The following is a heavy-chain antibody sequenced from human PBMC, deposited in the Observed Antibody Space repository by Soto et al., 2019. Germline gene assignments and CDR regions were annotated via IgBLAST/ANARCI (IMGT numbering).Heavy chain of an antibody. CDR3: ARHRAAAAPSYYSSAMDV. CDR2: IYHSGST. V-gene: IGHV4-30-2*01. J-gene: IGHJ6*02. Sequence: SETLSLTCAVSGGSISSGGYSWSWIRQPPGKGLEWIGYIYHSGSTYYNPSLKSRVTISVDRSKNQFSLKLSSVTAADTAVYYCARHRAAAAPSYYSSAMDVRGQGTTLTVSS. CDR1: GGSISSGGYS. D-gene: IGHD6-13*01.